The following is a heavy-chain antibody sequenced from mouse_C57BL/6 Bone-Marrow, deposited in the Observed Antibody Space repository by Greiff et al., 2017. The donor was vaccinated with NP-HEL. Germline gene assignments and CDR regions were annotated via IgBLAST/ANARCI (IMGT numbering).Heavy chain of an antibody. CDR3: TIDGYYPAWFAY. CDR2: IYPGNSDT. D-gene: IGHD2-3*01. V-gene: IGHV1-5*01. CDR1: GYTFTSYW. J-gene: IGHJ3*01. Sequence: EVQLQQSGTVLARPGASVKMSCKTSGYTFTSYWMHWVKQRPGQGLEWIGAIYPGNSDTSYNQKFKGKAKLTAVTSTSTAYMELSSLTNEDSAVYYCTIDGYYPAWFAYWGQGTLVTVSA.